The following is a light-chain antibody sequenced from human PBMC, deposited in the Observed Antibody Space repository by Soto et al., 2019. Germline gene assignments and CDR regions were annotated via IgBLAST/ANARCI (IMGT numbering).Light chain of an antibody. CDR1: QSVSSY. V-gene: IGKV3-20*01. J-gene: IGKJ1*01. CDR2: DAS. Sequence: EIVFTQSPATLSLSPGERATLSCRASQSVSSYLAWYQQKPGQAPRLLIYDASNRATGIPARFSGSGSGTDFTLTISRLEPEDFAVYYCQQYGSSPPWTFGQGTKVDIK. CDR3: QQYGSSPPWT.